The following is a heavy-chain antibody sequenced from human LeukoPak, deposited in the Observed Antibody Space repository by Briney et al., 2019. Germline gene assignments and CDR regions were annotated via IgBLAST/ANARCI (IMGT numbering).Heavy chain of an antibody. CDR2: ISYDGSDK. Sequence: PGGSLRLSCTASEFTFSNYALHWVRQAPGKGLEWVAVISYDGSDKYYASSVKGRFAISRDNSKNTLYVQMNSLRAEDTAVYYCARGAVYYMDIWGKGTTVTISS. V-gene: IGHV3-30*09. CDR1: EFTFSNYA. CDR3: ARGAVYYMDI. J-gene: IGHJ6*03. D-gene: IGHD6-19*01.